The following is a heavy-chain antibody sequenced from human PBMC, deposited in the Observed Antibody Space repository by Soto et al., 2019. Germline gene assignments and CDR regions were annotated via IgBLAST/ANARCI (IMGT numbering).Heavy chain of an antibody. D-gene: IGHD1-1*01. CDR3: ARTFSGGDWNNRYYFDY. J-gene: IGHJ4*02. CDR2: IYHSGST. V-gene: IGHV4-4*02. CDR1: SGSISSSNW. Sequence: PSETLSLTCAVSSGSISSSNWWSWVRQPPGKGLEWIGEIYHSGSTNYNPSLKSRVTISVDKSKNQFSLKLSSVTAADTAVYYCARTFSGGDWNNRYYFDYWGQGTLVTVSS.